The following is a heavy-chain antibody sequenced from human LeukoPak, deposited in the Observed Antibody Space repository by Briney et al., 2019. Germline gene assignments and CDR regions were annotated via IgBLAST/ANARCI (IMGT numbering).Heavy chain of an antibody. CDR3: AKDLIAAAGGVFDY. J-gene: IGHJ4*02. CDR1: GFTFDDYA. Sequence: PGGSLRLSCAASGFTFDDYAMHWVRHAPGKGLEWVSGISRNSGSIGYADSVKGRFTISRDNAKNSLDLQMSSLRAENTALYYCAKDLIAAAGGVFDYRGQGTLVTVSS. V-gene: IGHV3-9*01. D-gene: IGHD6-13*01. CDR2: ISRNSGSI.